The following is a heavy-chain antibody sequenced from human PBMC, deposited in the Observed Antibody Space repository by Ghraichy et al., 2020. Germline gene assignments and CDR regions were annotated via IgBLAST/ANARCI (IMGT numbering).Heavy chain of an antibody. J-gene: IGHJ4*02. CDR2: IKSKTDGGTT. V-gene: IGHV3-15*01. Sequence: GGSLRLSCAASGFTFSNAWMSWVRQAPGKGLEWVGRIKSKTDGGTTDYAAPVKGRFTISRDDSKNTLYLQMNSLKTEDTAVYYCTTLRWFGELQFDYWGQGTLVTVSS. D-gene: IGHD3-10*01. CDR3: TTLRWFGELQFDY. CDR1: GFTFSNAW.